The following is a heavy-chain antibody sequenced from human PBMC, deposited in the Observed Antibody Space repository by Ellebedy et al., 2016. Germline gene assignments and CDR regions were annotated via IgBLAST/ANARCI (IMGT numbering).Heavy chain of an antibody. Sequence: SETLSLXXTVSGGSISSGGYFWTWIRQYPAEGLEWIGYTSYSGTSNFIPSLKSRVTISLDTSKNQFSLKLSSVTAADTAMYYCAREGGDDGGTRSDYWGQGTLVAVSS. CDR2: TSYSGTS. D-gene: IGHD1-1*01. CDR1: GGSISSGGYF. CDR3: AREGGDDGGTRSDY. V-gene: IGHV4-31*03. J-gene: IGHJ4*02.